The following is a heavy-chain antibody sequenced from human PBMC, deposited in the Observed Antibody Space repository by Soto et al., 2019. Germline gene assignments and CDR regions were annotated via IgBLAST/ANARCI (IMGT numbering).Heavy chain of an antibody. D-gene: IGHD4-17*01. J-gene: IGHJ3*02. CDR1: GGSISSGGYY. Sequence: SDTLSLTCTVSGGSISSGGYYWGWIRHHPGKGLEWIGYIYYSGSTYYNPSLKSRVTISVDTSKNQFSLKLSSVTAAATAVYYCASQDDDYGDGGAFDIWGQGTMVTVSS. CDR2: IYYSGST. V-gene: IGHV4-31*03. CDR3: ASQDDDYGDGGAFDI.